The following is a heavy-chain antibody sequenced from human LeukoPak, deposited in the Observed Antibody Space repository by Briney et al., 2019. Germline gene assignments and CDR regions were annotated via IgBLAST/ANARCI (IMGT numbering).Heavy chain of an antibody. V-gene: IGHV3-23*01. J-gene: IGHJ6*04. CDR3: AELGITMIGGV. D-gene: IGHD3-10*02. CDR1: GFTFSNYA. Sequence: PGGSLRLSCAASGFTFSNYALSWVRQAPGKGLEWVSTISGSGQRTYYADSVKGRFTISRDNAKNSLYLQMNSLRAEDTAVYYCAELGITMIGGVWGKGTTVTISS. CDR2: ISGSGQRT.